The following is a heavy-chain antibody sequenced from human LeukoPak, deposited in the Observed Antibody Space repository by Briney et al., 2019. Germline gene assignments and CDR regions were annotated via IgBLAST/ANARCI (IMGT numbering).Heavy chain of an antibody. CDR3: ARELRYFDWTYDY. CDR1: GGSISSGSYY. V-gene: IGHV4-61*01. D-gene: IGHD3-9*01. Sequence: PSETLSLTCTVSGGSISSGSYYWRWIRQPPGKGLEWIGYIYYSGSTNYNPSLRSRVTISVDTSKNQFSLKLSSVTAADTAVYYCARELRYFDWTYDYWGQGTLVTVSS. J-gene: IGHJ4*02. CDR2: IYYSGST.